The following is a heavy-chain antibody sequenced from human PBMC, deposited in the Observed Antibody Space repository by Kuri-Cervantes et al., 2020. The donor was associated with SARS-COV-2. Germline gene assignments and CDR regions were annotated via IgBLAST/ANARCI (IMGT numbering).Heavy chain of an antibody. CDR1: GYTFTGYY. D-gene: IGHD2-15*01. Sequence: ASVKVSCKASGYTFTGYYMHWVRQAPGQGLEWMGWINPSGGSTHYSQKFQDRVTMTRDTSIATAYMELNRLRSDDSAMYYCARAGYDIVKEYAFDVWGQGTMVTVSS. CDR2: INPSGGST. CDR3: ARAGYDIVKEYAFDV. V-gene: IGHV1-2*02. J-gene: IGHJ3*01.